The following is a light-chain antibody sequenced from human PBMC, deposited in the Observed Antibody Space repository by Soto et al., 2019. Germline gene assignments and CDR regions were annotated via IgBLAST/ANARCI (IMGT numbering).Light chain of an antibody. CDR1: QSIDDY. CDR3: LQSYDTPWT. CDR2: AAS. J-gene: IGKJ1*01. V-gene: IGKV1-39*01. Sequence: DIQMTQSPSSLSASLGDRVTITCRASQSIDDYFSWYQQIPGRAPKLLIYAASHLQSWVPSRFRGSGYGTDFTLTISSLQPEDSATYYCLQSYDTPWTFGQGTKVEIK.